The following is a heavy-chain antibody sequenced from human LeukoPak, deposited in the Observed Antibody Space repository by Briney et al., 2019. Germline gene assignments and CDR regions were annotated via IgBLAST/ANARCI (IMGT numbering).Heavy chain of an antibody. CDR2: INPNSVCT. D-gene: IGHD3-22*01. V-gene: IGHV1-2*02. CDR1: GYTFTGYY. CDR3: APMGMIVVEEGDY. Sequence: GSVEVSCKASGYTFTGYYMHWVRQAPGQGLEWMGGINPNSVCTHYAQKLQGRVTMTRDTYISTAYMELSRLRSDDTAVYYCAPMGMIVVEEGDYWGQGTLVTVSS. J-gene: IGHJ4*02.